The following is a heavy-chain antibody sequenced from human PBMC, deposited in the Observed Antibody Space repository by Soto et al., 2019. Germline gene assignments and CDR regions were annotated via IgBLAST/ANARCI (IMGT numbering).Heavy chain of an antibody. CDR1: GFTFSDYD. CDR2: LWRDGSKV. CDR3: ARDGTGWTGGDH. Sequence: GGSLRLSCAASGFTFSDYDMHWVRQAPGKRLEWVAVLWRDGSKVYYADSVKGRFTISRDNSKNTLYLEMNSLGVEDTAVYYCARDGTGWTGGDHWGQGTLVTVSS. D-gene: IGHD6-19*01. V-gene: IGHV3-33*01. J-gene: IGHJ4*02.